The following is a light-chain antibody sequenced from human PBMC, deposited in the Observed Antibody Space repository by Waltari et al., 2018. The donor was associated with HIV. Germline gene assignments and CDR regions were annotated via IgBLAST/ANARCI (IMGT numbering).Light chain of an antibody. Sequence: VLTQSPVSLCPSPGERATLSCGARQTISSNFLAWYQQRLGLPPSLLIYDASKRASSVPDRFSGAGSATDFTLTINSLDPEGSAVYFCQQYSSSPWTFGQGTKV. CDR2: DAS. V-gene: IGKV3D-20*01. J-gene: IGKJ1*01. CDR1: QTISSNF. CDR3: QQYSSSPWT.